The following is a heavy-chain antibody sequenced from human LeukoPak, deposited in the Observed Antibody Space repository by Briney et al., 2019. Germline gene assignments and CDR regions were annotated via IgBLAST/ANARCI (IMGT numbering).Heavy chain of an antibody. Sequence: ASVKVSCKASGYTFTSYAIHWVRQAPGQRLEWMGWINAGNGQTKYSQKFQRRVTITRDTSASTAYMELSSLRSEDTAVYYCARAGVVEMATIGFDYWGQGTLVTVSS. J-gene: IGHJ4*02. CDR2: INAGNGQT. CDR1: GYTFTSYA. D-gene: IGHD5-24*01. V-gene: IGHV1-3*01. CDR3: ARAGVVEMATIGFDY.